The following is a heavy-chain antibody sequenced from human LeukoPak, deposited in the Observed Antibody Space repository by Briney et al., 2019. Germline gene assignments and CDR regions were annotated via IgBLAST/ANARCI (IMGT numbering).Heavy chain of an antibody. J-gene: IGHJ3*02. V-gene: IGHV3-74*01. Sequence: VWVSRINTDGSSTTYAGSVKRRFTISRDNAKNTVYLHMNSLTGEDTAVYFCARGDLNAFTIWGQGTKVTVSS. CDR2: INTDGSST. CDR3: ARGDLNAFTI. D-gene: IGHD2-21*01.